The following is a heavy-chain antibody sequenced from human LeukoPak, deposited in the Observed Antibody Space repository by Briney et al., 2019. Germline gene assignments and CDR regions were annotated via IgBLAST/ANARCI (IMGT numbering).Heavy chain of an antibody. D-gene: IGHD3-22*01. CDR2: ISSSGSTI. V-gene: IGHV3-11*01. Sequence: GGSLRLSCAASGFTFSDYYMSWIRQAPGKGLEWVSYISSSGSTIYYADSVNGRFTISRDNAKNTLYLHMNSLRAEDTAVYYCARGYYYDSRGYYYDPGYWPQGTLVTVSS. CDR1: GFTFSDYY. J-gene: IGHJ4*02. CDR3: ARGYYYDSRGYYYDPGY.